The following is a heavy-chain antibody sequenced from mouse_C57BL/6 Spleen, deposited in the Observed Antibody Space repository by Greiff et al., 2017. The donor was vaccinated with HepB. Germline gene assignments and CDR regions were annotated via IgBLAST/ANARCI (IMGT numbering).Heavy chain of an antibody. J-gene: IGHJ4*01. V-gene: IGHV1-55*01. CDR3: AKGYGNYVNYAMDY. CDR1: GYTFTSYW. CDR2: IYPGSGST. D-gene: IGHD2-1*01. Sequence: QVQLQQPGAELVKPGASVKMSCKASGYTFTSYWITWVKQRPGQGLEWIGDIYPGSGSTNYNEKFKSKATLTVDTSSSTAYMQLSNLTSEDSAVYYCAKGYGNYVNYAMDYWGQGTSVTVSS.